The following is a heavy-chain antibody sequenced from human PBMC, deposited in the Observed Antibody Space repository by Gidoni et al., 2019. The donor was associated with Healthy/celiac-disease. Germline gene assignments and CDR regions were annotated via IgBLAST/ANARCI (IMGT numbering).Heavy chain of an antibody. Sequence: QLQLQESGPGLVKPSETLSLTCTVSGGSISSSSYYWGWIRQPPGKGLEWIGSIYYSGSTYYNPSLKSRVTISVDTSKNQFSLKLSSVTAADTAVYYCAREKGMATGLNWFDPWGQGTLVTVSS. J-gene: IGHJ5*02. D-gene: IGHD5-12*01. CDR3: AREKGMATGLNWFDP. CDR2: IYYSGST. CDR1: GGSISSSSYY. V-gene: IGHV4-39*02.